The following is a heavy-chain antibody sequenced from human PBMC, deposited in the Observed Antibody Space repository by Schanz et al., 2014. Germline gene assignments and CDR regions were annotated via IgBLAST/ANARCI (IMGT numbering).Heavy chain of an antibody. CDR2: ISYDGINK. J-gene: IGHJ4*02. V-gene: IGHV3-30*19. CDR1: GFTFSSYG. Sequence: QVQLVESGGGVVQPGRSLRLSCAASGFTFSSYGMHWVRQAPGKGLEWVAVISYDGINKYYADSVKGRFTISRGNSKNTLYLEMNSLRPDDTAVYYCVKEDRNHRRDYVYWGRGTPVTVSS. D-gene: IGHD2-21*01. CDR3: VKEDRNHRRDYVY.